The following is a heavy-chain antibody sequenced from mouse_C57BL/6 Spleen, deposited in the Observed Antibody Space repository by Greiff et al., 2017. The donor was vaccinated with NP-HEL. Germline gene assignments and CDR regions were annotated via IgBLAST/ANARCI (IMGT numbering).Heavy chain of an antibody. D-gene: IGHD2-2*01. CDR2: INPSNGGT. CDR1: GYTFTSYW. CDR3: ARSGGYETPYYYAMDY. V-gene: IGHV1-53*01. Sequence: VQLQQPGTELVKPGASVKLSCKASGYTFTSYWMHWVKQRPGQGLEWIGNINPSNGGTNYNEKFKSKATLTVDKSSSTAYMQLSSLTSEDSAVYYCARSGGYETPYYYAMDYWGQGTSVTVSS. J-gene: IGHJ4*01.